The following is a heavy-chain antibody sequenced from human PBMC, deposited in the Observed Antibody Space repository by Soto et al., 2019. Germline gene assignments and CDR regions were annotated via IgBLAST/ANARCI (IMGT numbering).Heavy chain of an antibody. V-gene: IGHV5-51*01. CDR2: IYPGDSDT. CDR3: ASMVCCGGRCSAGVFSGNSLDI. CDR1: GYGFTYYS. Sequence: TGRGSGYGFTYYSVGWVRQIPKKRLEWMGIIYPGDSDTRYSPSFQGQVTISADKSISTAYLQWSSLKASDTAMYYCASMVCCGGRCSAGVFSGNSLDIWCQGIMVTV. D-gene: IGHD2-15*01. J-gene: IGHJ3*02.